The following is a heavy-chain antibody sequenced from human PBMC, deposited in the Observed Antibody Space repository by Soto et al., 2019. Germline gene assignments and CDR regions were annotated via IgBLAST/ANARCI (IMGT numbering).Heavy chain of an antibody. J-gene: IGHJ6*02. V-gene: IGHV1-69*01. CDR1: GGTFSSYA. CDR2: IIPIFGTA. Sequence: QEQLVQSGAEVKKPGSSVKDSCKASGGTFSSYAISWVRQAPGQGLEWMGGIIPIFGTANYAQKFQGRVTITADESTSTAYMELSSLRSEDTAVYYCASSVILEAYYYYGMDVWGQGTTVTVSS. CDR3: ASSVILEAYYYYGMDV. D-gene: IGHD2-21*01.